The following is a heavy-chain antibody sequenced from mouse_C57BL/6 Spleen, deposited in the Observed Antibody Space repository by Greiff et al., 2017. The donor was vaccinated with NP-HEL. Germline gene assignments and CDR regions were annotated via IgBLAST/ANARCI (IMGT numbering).Heavy chain of an antibody. J-gene: IGHJ1*03. V-gene: IGHV1-55*01. D-gene: IGHD1-1*01. CDR3: ARGPDYYGSSYWYFDV. CDR1: GYTFTSYW. CDR2: IYPGSGST. Sequence: QVQLQQPGAELVKPGASVKMSCKASGYTFTSYWITWVKQRPGQGLEWIGDIYPGSGSTNYNEKFKSKATLTVDTSSSTAYMQLSSLTSEDSAVYYCARGPDYYGSSYWYFDVWGTGTTVTVSS.